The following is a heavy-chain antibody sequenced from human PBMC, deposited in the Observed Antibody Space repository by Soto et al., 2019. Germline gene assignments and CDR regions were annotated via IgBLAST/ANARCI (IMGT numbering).Heavy chain of an antibody. CDR3: ARDNYGSGSYSPFDY. V-gene: IGHV4-30-4*08. CDR2: IFYRGST. CDR1: GGSVSSVNSY. D-gene: IGHD3-10*01. Sequence: SETLSLTCNVSGGSVSSVNSYWTWIRQPPGKGLEWIGYIFYRGSTSYNPSLRSRVSISMDTSKNQFSLTLSSVTAADTAVYYCARDNYGSGSYSPFDYWGPGTLVTVSS. J-gene: IGHJ4*02.